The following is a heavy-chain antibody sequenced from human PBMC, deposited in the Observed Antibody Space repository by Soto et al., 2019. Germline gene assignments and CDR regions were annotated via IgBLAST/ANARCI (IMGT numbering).Heavy chain of an antibody. CDR2: ISWDGGST. Sequence: GGSLRLSCAASGFTFDDYTMHWVRQAPGKGLEWVSLISWDGGSTYYADSVKGRFTISRDNSKNSLYLQMNSLRTEDTALYYCAKGDSSGYYFRAFDIWGQGTMVTVSS. CDR1: GFTFDDYT. V-gene: IGHV3-43*01. D-gene: IGHD3-22*01. J-gene: IGHJ3*02. CDR3: AKGDSSGYYFRAFDI.